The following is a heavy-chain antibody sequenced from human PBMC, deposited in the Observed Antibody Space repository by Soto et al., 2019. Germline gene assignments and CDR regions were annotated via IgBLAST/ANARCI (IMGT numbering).Heavy chain of an antibody. CDR3: ARDQKGGNSFFDY. CDR2: IYYIGRT. J-gene: IGHJ4*02. V-gene: IGHV4-31*03. CDR1: GGSISSGGYY. D-gene: IGHD2-21*02. Sequence: QVQLQESGPGLLKPSQTLSLTCTVSGGSISSGGYYWSWIRQHPGKGPEWTGYIYYIGRTYYNPSLKCRVTLSLDTSKKQCSLKLCSVTAADTAVYYCARDQKGGNSFFDYWGQITLVTPAS.